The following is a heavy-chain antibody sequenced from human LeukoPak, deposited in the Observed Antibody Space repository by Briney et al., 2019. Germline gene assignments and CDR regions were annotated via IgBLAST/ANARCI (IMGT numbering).Heavy chain of an antibody. Sequence: GASVKVSCKVSGYTFTGYYMHWVRQAPGQGLEWMGWINPNSGGTNYAQKFQGRVTMTRDTSISTAYMELSRLRSDDTAVYYCARSREVLRYFDWLADAFDIWGQGTMVTVSS. CDR3: ARSREVLRYFDWLADAFDI. V-gene: IGHV1-2*02. J-gene: IGHJ3*02. CDR2: INPNSGGT. D-gene: IGHD3-9*01. CDR1: GYTFTGYY.